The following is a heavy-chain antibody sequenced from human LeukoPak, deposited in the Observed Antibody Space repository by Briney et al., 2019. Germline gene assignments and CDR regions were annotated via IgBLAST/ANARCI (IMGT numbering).Heavy chain of an antibody. CDR2: IYYSGST. CDR3: ARVRGSYSKNWFDP. CDR1: GGSISSHY. Sequence: PSATLSLTCTVSGGSISSHYWSWIRQPPGKGLEWIGYIYYSGSTNYNPSLKSRVTISVDTSKNQFSLKLSSVTAADTAVYYCARVRGSYSKNWFDPWGQGTLVTVSS. D-gene: IGHD6-13*01. V-gene: IGHV4-59*11. J-gene: IGHJ5*02.